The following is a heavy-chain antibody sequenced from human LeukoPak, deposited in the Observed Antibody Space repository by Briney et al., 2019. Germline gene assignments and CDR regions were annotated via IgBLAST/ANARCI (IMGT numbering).Heavy chain of an antibody. V-gene: IGHV1-2*02. CDR1: GYTFTGYY. J-gene: IGHJ6*03. Sequence: ASVKVSCKASGYTFTGYYMHWVRQAPGQGLEWMGWINPNSGGTNYAQKFQGRVTMTRDTSISTAYMELSRLRSDDTAVYYCARNVGHDEQTSYYYYYYMDVWGKGTTVTVSS. D-gene: IGHD1/OR15-1a*01. CDR3: ARNVGHDEQTSYYYYYYMDV. CDR2: INPNSGGT.